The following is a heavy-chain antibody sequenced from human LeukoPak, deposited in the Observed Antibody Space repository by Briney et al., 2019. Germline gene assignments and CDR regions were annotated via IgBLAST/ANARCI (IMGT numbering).Heavy chain of an antibody. CDR1: GLTFITHW. CDR3: VSGIGVSGQEPPFDN. CDR2: INTDGSNT. J-gene: IGHJ4*02. V-gene: IGHV3-74*01. D-gene: IGHD3-22*01. Sequence: PGGSLRLSCAASGLTFITHWMHWVRQAPGKGLVWVSRINTDGSNTAYADSVKGRFTVSIDNAKNTLYLQMNSLRAEDTAVYYCVSGIGVSGQEPPFDNWGQGTLVTVSS.